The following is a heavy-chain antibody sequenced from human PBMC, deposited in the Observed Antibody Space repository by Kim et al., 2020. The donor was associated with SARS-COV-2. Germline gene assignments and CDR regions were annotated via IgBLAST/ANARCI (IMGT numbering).Heavy chain of an antibody. V-gene: IGHV3-15*01. CDR3: TTDPDQLYEFDH. D-gene: IGHD1-1*01. J-gene: IGHJ4*02. Sequence: EYAAPVKGRLTISRDDAKKTLYLQMNSLKTEDAAVYYCTTDPDQLYEFDHWGQGTLVTVSS.